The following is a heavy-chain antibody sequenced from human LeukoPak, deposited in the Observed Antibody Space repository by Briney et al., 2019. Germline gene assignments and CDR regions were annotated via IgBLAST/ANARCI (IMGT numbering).Heavy chain of an antibody. Sequence: GGSLRHSCAASGFTFSSYWMSWVRQAPGKGLEWVANIKQDGSEKYYVDSVKGRFTISRDNAKNSLYLQMNSLRAEDTAVYYCARDSDGGSHIVDYWGQGTLVTVSS. J-gene: IGHJ4*02. V-gene: IGHV3-7*03. CDR3: ARDSDGGSHIVDY. CDR1: GFTFSSYW. CDR2: IKQDGSEK. D-gene: IGHD2-15*01.